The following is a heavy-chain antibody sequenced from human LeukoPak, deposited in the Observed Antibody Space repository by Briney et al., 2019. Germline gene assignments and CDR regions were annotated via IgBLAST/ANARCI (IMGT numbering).Heavy chain of an antibody. Sequence: GGSLRLSCATSGFTFSNAWLIWVRQAPGKGLEWVGRIKSKSDGGTIDYAAPVKGRFSISGDDSKNTVSLEMISLKTEDTGWYYGKRAGAGLDHWGQGTLVTVSS. CDR1: GFTFSNAW. D-gene: IGHD6-19*01. CDR2: IKSKSDGGTI. V-gene: IGHV3-15*01. J-gene: IGHJ4*02. CDR3: KRAGAGLDH.